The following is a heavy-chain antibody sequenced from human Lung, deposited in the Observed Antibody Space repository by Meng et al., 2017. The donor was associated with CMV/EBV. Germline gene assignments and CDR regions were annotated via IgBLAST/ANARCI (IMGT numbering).Heavy chain of an antibody. CDR1: FRRYG. Sequence: FRRYGISWVRQAPGQGLEWMGGIIPFVDIATYAQKFQGRVTITADKSSTTAYMELSSLRYDDTAVYYCARDKWGGSSGSEYYYGMDVWGQGTTVTVSS. CDR2: IIPFVDIA. CDR3: ARDKWGGSSGSEYYYGMDV. J-gene: IGHJ6*02. D-gene: IGHD1-26*01. V-gene: IGHV1-69*10.